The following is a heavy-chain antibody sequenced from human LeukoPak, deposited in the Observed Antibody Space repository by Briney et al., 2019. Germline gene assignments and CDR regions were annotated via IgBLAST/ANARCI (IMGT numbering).Heavy chain of an antibody. J-gene: IGHJ6*03. CDR3: ARGGRDGYNYHYYMDV. CDR2: VLPVFVTV. CDR1: ALTFSNYA. V-gene: IGHV1-69*06. D-gene: IGHD5-24*01. Sequence: SVNVSCKASALTFSNYAISCARPAPGQGLEWMGGVLPVFVTVNYATKIRGRVTNTANKSMRTDYKELSSLKSEDTAVYYCARGGRDGYNYHYYMDVWGKGTTVTVSS.